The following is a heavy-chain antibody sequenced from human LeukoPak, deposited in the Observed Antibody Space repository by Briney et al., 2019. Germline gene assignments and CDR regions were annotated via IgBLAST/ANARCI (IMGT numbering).Heavy chain of an antibody. CDR2: INSSSSYI. CDR1: GFTFSSYS. D-gene: IGHD2-2*01. Sequence: GGSLRLSCAASGFTFSSYSMNWVRQAPGKGLEWGSSINSSSSYIYYADSVKGRFTISRDIAKNSLYLQMNSLRAEDTAVYYCARERGGYCSSTSCFPIDYWGQGTLVTVSS. V-gene: IGHV3-21*01. CDR3: ARERGGYCSSTSCFPIDY. J-gene: IGHJ4*02.